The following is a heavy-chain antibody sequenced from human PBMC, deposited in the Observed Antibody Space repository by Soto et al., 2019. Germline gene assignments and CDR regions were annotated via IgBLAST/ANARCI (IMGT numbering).Heavy chain of an antibody. V-gene: IGHV1-8*01. D-gene: IGHD2-2*01. J-gene: IGHJ5*02. Sequence: QVQLVQSGAEVKKPGASVKVSCKASGYTFTTYDINWVRQATGQGLEWMGWMNPNSGNAGYAQKFQDRVTMTRDNSTNTAYLELSSLTSDDTAVYYCARGPYCSSTGCRRWVWFDPWGQGTPVTVSS. CDR2: MNPNSGNA. CDR1: GYTFTTYD. CDR3: ARGPYCSSTGCRRWVWFDP.